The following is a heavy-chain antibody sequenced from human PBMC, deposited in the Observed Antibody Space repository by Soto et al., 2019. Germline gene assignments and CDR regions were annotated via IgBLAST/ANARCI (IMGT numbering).Heavy chain of an antibody. J-gene: IGHJ4*02. V-gene: IGHV4-34*01. CDR1: GGSFSGYY. CDR2: INHSGST. Sequence: SETLSLTCAVYGGSFSGYYWSWIRQPPGKGLEWIGEINHSGSTNYNPSLKSRVTISVDTSKNQFSLKLSSVTAADTAVYYCARRSSSWYLRAEPYYFDYWGQGTLVT. D-gene: IGHD6-13*01. CDR3: ARRSSSWYLRAEPYYFDY.